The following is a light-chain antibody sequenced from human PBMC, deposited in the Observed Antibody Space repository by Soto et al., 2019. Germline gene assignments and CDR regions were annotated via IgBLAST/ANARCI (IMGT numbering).Light chain of an antibody. CDR3: HQYNNWPVT. CDR2: GAS. CDR1: QSVSTN. J-gene: IGKJ4*01. Sequence: EIVLTQSPATLSVSPGERATLSCRASQSVSTNLAWYQQKPGQAPRLLIYGASTRTTVVPARFSGSGSGTEFTLTISSLQSEDFAVDFCHQYNNWPVTFGGGTKVESK. V-gene: IGKV3-15*01.